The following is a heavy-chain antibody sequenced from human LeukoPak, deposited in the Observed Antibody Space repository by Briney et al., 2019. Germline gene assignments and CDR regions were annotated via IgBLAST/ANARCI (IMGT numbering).Heavy chain of an antibody. CDR1: GFTFGSYW. CDR3: ARNDCSGYLYLDY. D-gene: IGHD3-22*01. V-gene: IGHV3-7*01. CDR2: TKEDGSET. J-gene: IGHJ4*02. Sequence: GGSLRLSCAASGFTFGSYWMSWVRQAPGKGLEWVANTKEDGSETYYVDSVKGRFTISRDNAKNALYLQMNSLRGEDTAVYYCARNDCSGYLYLDYWGQGSLVTVSS.